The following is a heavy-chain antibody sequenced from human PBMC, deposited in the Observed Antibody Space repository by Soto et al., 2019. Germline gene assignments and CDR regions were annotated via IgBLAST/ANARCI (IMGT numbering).Heavy chain of an antibody. Sequence: WWSLRLSCAASGFTFSSYAMSWVRQAPGKGLELVSAISGSGGSTYYADSVKGRFTISRDNSKNTLYLQMNSLRAEDTAVYYCAKVPTGYGMDVWGQGTTVTVSS. J-gene: IGHJ6*02. CDR1: GFTFSSYA. D-gene: IGHD3-10*01. CDR2: ISGSGGST. CDR3: AKVPTGYGMDV. V-gene: IGHV3-23*01.